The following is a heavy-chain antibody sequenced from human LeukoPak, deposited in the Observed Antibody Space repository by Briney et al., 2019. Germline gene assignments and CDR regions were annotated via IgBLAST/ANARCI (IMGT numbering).Heavy chain of an antibody. CDR3: AKATVPGIAAAGTEDY. J-gene: IGHJ4*02. CDR1: GFTFDDFA. Sequence: GGSLRLSCGAFGFTFDDFAIHWVRQAPGKGLEWVSGISWNSGSIGYADSVKGRFTISRDNAKNSLYLQMNSLRAEDTALYYCAKATVPGIAAAGTEDYWGQGTLVTVSS. D-gene: IGHD6-13*01. V-gene: IGHV3-9*01. CDR2: ISWNSGSI.